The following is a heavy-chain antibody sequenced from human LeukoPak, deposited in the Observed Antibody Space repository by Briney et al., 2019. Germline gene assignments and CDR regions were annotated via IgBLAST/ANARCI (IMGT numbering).Heavy chain of an antibody. CDR2: VKYDGSTT. Sequence: GGSLRLSCAASGFTFSAYWMHWVRQAPGKGLVWVSRVKYDGSTTAYADSVKGRFTISRDNTRNILYLEMNSLRVEDTAVYYCERVLNCLLFDYWGQGALVTVPS. D-gene: IGHD3/OR15-3a*01. V-gene: IGHV3-74*01. CDR1: GFTFSAYW. J-gene: IGHJ4*02. CDR3: ERVLNCLLFDY.